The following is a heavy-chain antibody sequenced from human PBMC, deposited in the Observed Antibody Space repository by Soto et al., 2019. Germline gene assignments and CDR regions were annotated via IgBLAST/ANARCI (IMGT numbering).Heavy chain of an antibody. CDR1: GGSISSSSYY. D-gene: IGHD5-12*01. CDR2: IYYSGST. Sequence: GPLTPSETLSLTCTVSGGSISSSSYYWGWIRQPPGKGLEWIGSIYYSGSTYYNPSLKGRVTLSVDTSKNQFSLKLSSVTAADTAVYYCASRRSSGYEVFDYWGQGTLVTVSS. CDR3: ASRRSSGYEVFDY. J-gene: IGHJ4*02. V-gene: IGHV4-39*01.